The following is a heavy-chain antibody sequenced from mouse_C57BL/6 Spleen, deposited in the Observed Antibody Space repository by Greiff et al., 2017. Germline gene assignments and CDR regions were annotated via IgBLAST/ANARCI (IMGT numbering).Heavy chain of an antibody. CDR3: ARYYYGSFYYYAMDY. CDR1: GFTFSSYA. D-gene: IGHD1-1*01. Sequence: EVQLVESGGGLVKPGGSLKLSCAASGFTFSSYAMSWVRQTPEKRLEWVATVSDGGSYTYYPDNVKGRFTISRDNAKNNLYLQMSHLKSEDTAMYYCARYYYGSFYYYAMDYWGQGTSVTVSS. J-gene: IGHJ4*01. CDR2: VSDGGSYT. V-gene: IGHV5-4*01.